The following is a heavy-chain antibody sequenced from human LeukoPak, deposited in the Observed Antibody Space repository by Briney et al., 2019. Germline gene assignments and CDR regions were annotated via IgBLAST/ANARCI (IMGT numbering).Heavy chain of an antibody. D-gene: IGHD2-21*02. Sequence: GESLKISCKGSGYSFTTYWIGWVRQMPGQGLEWVGIIYPGDSDTRYSPSFQGQVTISADKSTSTAYLQWSSLKASDTAMYNCARSLTSNTYCGGDCYFDNWGQGTLVTVSS. CDR2: IYPGDSDT. J-gene: IGHJ4*02. V-gene: IGHV5-51*01. CDR1: GYSFTTYW. CDR3: ARSLTSNTYCGGDCYFDN.